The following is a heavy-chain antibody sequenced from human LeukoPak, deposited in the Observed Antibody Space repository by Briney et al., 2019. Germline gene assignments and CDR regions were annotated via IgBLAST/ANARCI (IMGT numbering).Heavy chain of an antibody. CDR2: INHSGST. V-gene: IGHV4-34*01. D-gene: IGHD6-13*01. CDR3: AGGVGSSPPEYYYGMDV. CDR1: GGSFSGYY. J-gene: IGHJ6*02. Sequence: SETLSLTCAVYGGSFSGYYWSWIRQPPGKGLEWIGEINHSGSTNYNPSLKSRVTISVDTSKNQFSLKLSSVTAADTAVYYCAGGVGSSPPEYYYGMDVWGQGTTVTVSS.